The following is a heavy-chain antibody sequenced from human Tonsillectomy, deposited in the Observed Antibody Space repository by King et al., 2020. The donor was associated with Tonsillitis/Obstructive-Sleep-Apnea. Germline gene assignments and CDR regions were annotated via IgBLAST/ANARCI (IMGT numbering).Heavy chain of an antibody. D-gene: IGHD1/OR15-1a*01. J-gene: IGHJ6*03. CDR2: INPSGGST. CDR3: ARDGGGLEHEDYYMDV. CDR1: GYTFTSYY. Sequence: QLVQSGAEVKKPGASVKVSCKASGYTFTSYYMHWVRQAPGQGLEWMGIINPSGGSTSYAQKFQGRVTMTRDTSTSTVYMELSSLRSEDTAVYYCARDGGGLEHEDYYMDVWGKGTTVTVSS. V-gene: IGHV1-46*01.